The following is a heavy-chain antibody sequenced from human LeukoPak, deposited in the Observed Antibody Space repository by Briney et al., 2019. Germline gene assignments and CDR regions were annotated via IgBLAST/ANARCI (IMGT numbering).Heavy chain of an antibody. J-gene: IGHJ4*02. D-gene: IGHD4-17*01. Sequence: GGSLRLSCAASGFTFSSYAISWVRQAPGKGLDWVSAISGSGGTTYHADSVKGRFTISRDNPKNTLYLQMNSLRAEDTAVYYCAKRVTTGRGFDYWGQGTLVTVSS. V-gene: IGHV3-23*01. CDR3: AKRVTTGRGFDY. CDR2: ISGSGGTT. CDR1: GFTFSSYA.